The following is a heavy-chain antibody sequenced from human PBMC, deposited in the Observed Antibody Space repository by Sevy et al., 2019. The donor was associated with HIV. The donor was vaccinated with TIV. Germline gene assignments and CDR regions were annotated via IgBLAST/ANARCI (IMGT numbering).Heavy chain of an antibody. D-gene: IGHD1-1*01. CDR3: ARDALTTGWFDP. CDR1: GGPISSDNYS. CDR2: IYHSGST. J-gene: IGHJ5*02. Sequence: SETLSLTCAVSGGPISSDNYSWSWMRQPLGKGLEWIGYIYHSGSTHYNLSLKSRVTISVDRSKNQFSLKLSSVTAADTAVYYCARDALTTGWFDPWGQGTLVTVSS. V-gene: IGHV4-30-2*01.